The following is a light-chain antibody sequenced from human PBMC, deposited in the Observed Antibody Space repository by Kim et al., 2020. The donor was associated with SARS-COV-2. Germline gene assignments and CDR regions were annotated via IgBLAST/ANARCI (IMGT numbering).Light chain of an antibody. CDR3: QQYGDSPQT. V-gene: IGKV3-20*01. J-gene: IGKJ2*01. CDR1: QSVSSN. Sequence: EIVMTQSPATLSVSPGERATLSCRASQSVSSNLAWYQQKPGQAPRLLLFGSSLRATGVPDRFSGSGSETDFTLTIARLEPEDFAVYYCQQYGDSPQTFGQGTKLEIK. CDR2: GSS.